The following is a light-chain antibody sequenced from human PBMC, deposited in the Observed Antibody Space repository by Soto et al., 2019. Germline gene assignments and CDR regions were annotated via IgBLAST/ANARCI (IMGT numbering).Light chain of an antibody. CDR1: SRDVGGYNF. Sequence: QSALTQPPSASGSPGQSVTISCTGTSRDVGGYNFVAWYQQHPGKAPKLMIYEVYKRPSGVPNRFSGFKSGNTASLTVSGLQAEDEADYYCSSYAGGNNFVVFGGGTKVTVL. V-gene: IGLV2-8*01. J-gene: IGLJ2*01. CDR3: SSYAGGNNFVV. CDR2: EVY.